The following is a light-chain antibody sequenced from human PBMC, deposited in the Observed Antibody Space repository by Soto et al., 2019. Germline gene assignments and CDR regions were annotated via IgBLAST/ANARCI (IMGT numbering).Light chain of an antibody. CDR3: CSYTSLSTVV. V-gene: IGLV2-14*01. J-gene: IGLJ2*01. CDR2: AVS. CDR1: SSDVGGYNH. Sequence: QSVLTQPASVSGSPGQSITISCTGTSSDVGGYNHVSWYQHSPGKAPKLILFAVSDRPSGFSHRFSGSKSGNTASLTISGLQAEDEADYYSCSYTSLSTVVFGGGTRVTV.